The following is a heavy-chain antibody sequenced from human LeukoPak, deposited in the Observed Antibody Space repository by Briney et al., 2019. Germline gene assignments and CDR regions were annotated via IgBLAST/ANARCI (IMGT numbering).Heavy chain of an antibody. J-gene: IGHJ4*02. Sequence: GESLKSSCKGSIYSFTSYWIGWVRQMPAKGLEWMGSIYPGDSDTRYSPSFQGQVTISADKSISTAYLQWSSLKASDTAMYYCARQREVTTSSAASYYFDFWGQGSLVTVSS. CDR1: IYSFTSYW. CDR2: IYPGDSDT. CDR3: ARQREVTTSSAASYYFDF. V-gene: IGHV5-51*01. D-gene: IGHD4-17*01.